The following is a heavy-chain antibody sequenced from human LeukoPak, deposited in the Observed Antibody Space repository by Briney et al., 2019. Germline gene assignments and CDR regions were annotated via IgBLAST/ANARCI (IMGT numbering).Heavy chain of an antibody. V-gene: IGHV4-39*01. J-gene: IGHJ4*02. CDR2: IYYSGST. D-gene: IGHD2-2*01. CDR3: ARTREYQLLFEYDY. CDR1: GGSISSSSYY. Sequence: SETLSLTCTVSGGSISSSSYYWGWIRQPPGKGLEWIGSIYYSGSTYYNPSLKSRVTISVDTSKNQFSLKLSSVTAADTAVYYCARTREYQLLFEYDYWGQGTLVTVSS.